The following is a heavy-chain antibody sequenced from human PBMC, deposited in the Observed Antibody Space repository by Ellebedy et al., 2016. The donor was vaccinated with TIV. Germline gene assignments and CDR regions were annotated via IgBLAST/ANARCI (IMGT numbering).Heavy chain of an antibody. CDR2: IYPGDSDT. J-gene: IGHJ6*02. D-gene: IGHD3-16*02. CDR1: GYSFTSYW. Sequence: GESLKISCNGSGYSFTSYWIGWVRQMPGKGLEWMGIIYPGDSDTRYSPSFQGQVTISADKSISTAYLQWSSVKASDTAMYYCARQSENYDYVWGSYRYNLDVWGQGTTVTVSS. V-gene: IGHV5-51*01. CDR3: ARQSENYDYVWGSYRYNLDV.